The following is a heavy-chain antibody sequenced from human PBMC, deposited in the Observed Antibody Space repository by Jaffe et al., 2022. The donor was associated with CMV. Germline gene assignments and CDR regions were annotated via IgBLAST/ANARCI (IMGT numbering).Heavy chain of an antibody. Sequence: QVQLVQSGAEVKKPGASVKVSCKASGYTFTSYDINWVRQATGQGLEWMGWMNPNSGNTGYAQKFQGRVTMTRNTSISTAYMELSSLRSEDTAVYYCARTIFGVDLYYYGMDVWGQGTTVTVSS. CDR3: ARTIFGVDLYYYGMDV. CDR2: MNPNSGNT. J-gene: IGHJ6*02. D-gene: IGHD3-3*01. CDR1: GYTFTSYD. V-gene: IGHV1-8*01.